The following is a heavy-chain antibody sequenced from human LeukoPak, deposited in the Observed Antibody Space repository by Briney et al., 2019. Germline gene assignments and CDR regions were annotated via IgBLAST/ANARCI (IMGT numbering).Heavy chain of an antibody. CDR2: IKSKTDGGTT. CDR3: TTDLARGYSGYDYTYYYYYYMDV. D-gene: IGHD5-12*01. V-gene: IGHV3-15*01. CDR1: GFTFSNAW. J-gene: IGHJ6*03. Sequence: PGGSLRLSCAASGFTFSNAWMSWVRQAPGKGLEWVGRIKSKTDGGTTDYAAPVKGRFTISRDDSKNTLYLQMNSLKTEDTAVYYCTTDLARGYSGYDYTYYYYYYMDVWGKGTTVTVSS.